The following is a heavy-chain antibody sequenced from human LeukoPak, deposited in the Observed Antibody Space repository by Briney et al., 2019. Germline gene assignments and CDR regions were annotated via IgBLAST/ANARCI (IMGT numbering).Heavy chain of an antibody. D-gene: IGHD6-13*01. CDR2: FNPEDGEK. V-gene: IGHV1-24*01. CDR3: ARSGLRYSSSWYYFDY. CDR1: GYTLTELS. Sequence: ASVKVSCKVFGYTLTELSIHWVRQAPGKGIEWMGGFNPEDGEKIYVQKFQGRVTMTRDTSISTAYMELSRLRSDDTAVYYCARSGLRYSSSWYYFDYWGQGTLVTVSS. J-gene: IGHJ4*02.